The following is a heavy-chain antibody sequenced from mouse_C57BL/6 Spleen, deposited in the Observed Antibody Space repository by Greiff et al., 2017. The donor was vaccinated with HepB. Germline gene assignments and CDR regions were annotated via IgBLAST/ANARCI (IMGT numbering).Heavy chain of an antibody. V-gene: IGHV1-61*01. D-gene: IGHD2-2*01. CDR3: ARTDGYDGAWFAY. J-gene: IGHJ3*01. CDR1: GYTFTSYW. Sequence: VKLQQPGAELVRPGSSVKLSCKASGYTFTSYWMDWVKQRPGQGLEWIGNIYPSDSETHYNQKFKDKATLTVDKSSSTAYMQLSSLTSEDSAVYYCARTDGYDGAWFAYWGQGTLVTVSA. CDR2: IYPSDSET.